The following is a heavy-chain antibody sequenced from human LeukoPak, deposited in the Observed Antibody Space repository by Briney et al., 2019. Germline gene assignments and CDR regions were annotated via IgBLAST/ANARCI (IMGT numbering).Heavy chain of an antibody. CDR1: GFNFSHYD. Sequence: PGGSLRLSCLAYGFNFSHYDMHWVRQAPGKGLDWVAFIHIDGSNKYYAVSVKGRFTISRDNSKNTLYLQMNSLRTEDTAVYYCAKGDTSWGQGTPVTVTS. CDR3: AKGDTS. V-gene: IGHV3-30*02. J-gene: IGHJ4*02. CDR2: IHIDGSNK. D-gene: IGHD2-21*02.